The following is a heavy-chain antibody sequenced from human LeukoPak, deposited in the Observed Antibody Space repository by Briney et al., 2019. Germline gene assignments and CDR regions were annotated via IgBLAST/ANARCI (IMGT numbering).Heavy chain of an antibody. CDR1: GGSISSGGYY. J-gene: IGHJ4*02. CDR2: IYHSGST. D-gene: IGHD6-6*01. Sequence: PSETLSLTCTVSGGSISSGGYYWSWIRQPPGKGLEWIGYIYHSGSTYYNPSLKSRVTISVDTSKNQFSLRLSSVTAADTAVYYCARGYSSSSGGGHDYWGQGTLVTVSS. CDR3: ARGYSSSSGGGHDY. V-gene: IGHV4-30-2*01.